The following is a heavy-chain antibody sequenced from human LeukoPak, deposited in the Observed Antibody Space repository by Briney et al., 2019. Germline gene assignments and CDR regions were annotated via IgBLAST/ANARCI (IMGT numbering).Heavy chain of an antibody. CDR3: ASVYSGYDLSQLDY. CDR1: GYSSTDYY. V-gene: IGHV1-2*02. D-gene: IGHD5-12*01. J-gene: IGHJ4*02. Sequence: ASVKVSCKASGYSSTDYYVHWVRQAPGQGLEWVGWINPNSGATKYGQKFRGRVTMTRVTSMSTAYMELSSLRSDDTAVYYCASVYSGYDLSQLDYWGQGTLVTVSS. CDR2: INPNSGAT.